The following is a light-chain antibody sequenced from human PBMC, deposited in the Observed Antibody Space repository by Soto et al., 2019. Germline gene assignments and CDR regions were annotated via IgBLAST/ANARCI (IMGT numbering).Light chain of an antibody. CDR2: WAS. CDR1: QSVLSNFNNKNY. J-gene: IGKJ4*01. V-gene: IGKV4-1*01. CDR3: HQYYSAPLT. Sequence: DIVMTQSPDSLAVSLGERATINCKSSQSVLSNFNNKNYLTWYQQRPGQPPKLLISWASTRESGVPDRFSGSGTGTDFPLTIRTLRDEDVAVYYCHQYYSAPLTFGGGTKVEI.